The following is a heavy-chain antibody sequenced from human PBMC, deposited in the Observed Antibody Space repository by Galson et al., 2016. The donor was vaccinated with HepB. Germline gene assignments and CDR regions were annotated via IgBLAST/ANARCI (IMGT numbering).Heavy chain of an antibody. CDR2: INPSSGSP. V-gene: IGHV1-46*01. D-gene: IGHD3-22*01. CDR1: GYTFTTYF. CDR3: VRQNYYDTSRREGEWFDP. J-gene: IGHJ5*02. Sequence: SVKVSCKASGYTFTTYFMHWVRQAPGQGLEWMGIINPSSGSPNYAQKFQGRVTMTRDTSTSTLYMELSSLRYEDTAVYYCVRQNYYDTSRREGEWFDPWGQGTLVTVSS.